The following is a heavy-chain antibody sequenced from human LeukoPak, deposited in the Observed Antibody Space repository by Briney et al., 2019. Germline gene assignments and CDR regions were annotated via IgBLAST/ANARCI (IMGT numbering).Heavy chain of an antibody. CDR3: AARDSYGSGSYPIDY. J-gene: IGHJ4*02. D-gene: IGHD3-10*01. CDR2: ISRTGTTI. V-gene: IGHV3-48*01. Sequence: PGGSLRLSCAASGFTFNSYTMNWVRQAPGKGLEWISYISRTGTTIYYADSVKGRFTISRDNAKNSLYLQMNSLRAEDTAVYYCAARDSYGSGSYPIDYWGQGTLVTVSS. CDR1: GFTFNSYT.